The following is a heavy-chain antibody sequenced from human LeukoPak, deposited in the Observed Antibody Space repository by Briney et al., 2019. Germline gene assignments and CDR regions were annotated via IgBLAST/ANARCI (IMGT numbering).Heavy chain of an antibody. CDR1: EFTFSRFE. D-gene: IGHD2-21*02. CDR3: ARDFGDCGGYYYMDL. J-gene: IGHJ6*03. Sequence: GGSLRLSCTASEFTFSRFEMSWVRQAPGKGLEWVSYITSISSSTYYADFVKGRFTVSRDNAKNSLYLQMNSLTAEDTAIYYCARDFGDCGGYYYMDLWGKGTTVTVSS. V-gene: IGHV3-48*03. CDR2: ITSISSST.